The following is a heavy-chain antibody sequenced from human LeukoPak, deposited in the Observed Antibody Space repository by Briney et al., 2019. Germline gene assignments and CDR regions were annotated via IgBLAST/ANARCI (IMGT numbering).Heavy chain of an antibody. V-gene: IGHV3-30*02. CDR2: IRYDGSNK. J-gene: IGHJ5*02. CDR1: AFTFSRYG. Sequence: GGSLRLSCAASAFTFSRYGMHWVRQAPGKGLEWVAFIRYDGSNKYYADSVKGRFTISRDNSKNTLYLQMNSLRAEDTAVYYCAKDVGGSSGSRRDKFDPWGQGTLVTVSS. D-gene: IGHD3-10*01. CDR3: AKDVGGSSGSRRDKFDP.